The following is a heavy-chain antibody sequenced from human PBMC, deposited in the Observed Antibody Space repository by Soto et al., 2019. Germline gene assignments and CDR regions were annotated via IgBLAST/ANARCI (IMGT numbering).Heavy chain of an antibody. J-gene: IGHJ4*02. V-gene: IGHV3-30*02. D-gene: IGHD5-12*01. CDR2: TWYDGSNK. Sequence: SCVASGFIFSRGGMHWVRQAPGKGLEWVAFTWYDGSNKYYADSVKGRFTISRDNSKNTLYLQMNSLRAEDTGVYYCARDLEMATRTSDYWGQGTLVTVSS. CDR1: GFIFSRGG. CDR3: ARDLEMATRTSDY.